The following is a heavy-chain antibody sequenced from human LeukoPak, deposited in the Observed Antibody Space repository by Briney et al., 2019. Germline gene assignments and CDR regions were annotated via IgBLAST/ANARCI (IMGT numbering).Heavy chain of an antibody. CDR3: ARVRMVRGNDAFDI. D-gene: IGHD3-10*01. V-gene: IGHV4-59*01. Sequence: SETLSLTCTVSGGSISSYYWSWIRQPPGKGLEWIGYIYYSGSTNYNPSLKSRVAISVDTSKNQFSLKLSSVTAADTAVYYCARVRMVRGNDAFDIWGQGTMVTVSS. CDR2: IYYSGST. CDR1: GGSISSYY. J-gene: IGHJ3*02.